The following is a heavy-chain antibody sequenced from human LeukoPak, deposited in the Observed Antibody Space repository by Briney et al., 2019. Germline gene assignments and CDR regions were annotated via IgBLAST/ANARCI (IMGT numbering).Heavy chain of an antibody. D-gene: IGHD2-21*01. CDR2: ISGSSSYI. CDR3: ARIGPRGGVDY. J-gene: IGHJ4*02. V-gene: IGHV3-21*01. Sequence: PGGSLRLSCAASGFNFNTYSMNWVRQAPGKGLEWVSSISGSSSYIYYADSVKGRFTISRDNAKNSLYLQMNSLRAEDTAVYYCARIGPRGGVDYWGQGTLVTVSS. CDR1: GFNFNTYS.